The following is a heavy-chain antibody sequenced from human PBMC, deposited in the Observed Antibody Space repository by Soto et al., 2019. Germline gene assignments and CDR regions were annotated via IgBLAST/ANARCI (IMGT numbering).Heavy chain of an antibody. Sequence: GGSLRLSCAASGFTFSSYDMHWVRQATGKGLEWVSAIGTAGDTYYPGSVKGRFTISRENAKNSLYLQMNSLRAGDTAVYYCARVRDSGSYYFDYWGQGTLVTVSS. V-gene: IGHV3-13*01. D-gene: IGHD1-26*01. CDR2: IGTAGDT. CDR1: GFTFSSYD. CDR3: ARVRDSGSYYFDY. J-gene: IGHJ4*02.